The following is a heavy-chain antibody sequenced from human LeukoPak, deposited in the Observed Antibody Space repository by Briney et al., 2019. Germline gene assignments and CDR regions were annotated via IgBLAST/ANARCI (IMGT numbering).Heavy chain of an antibody. V-gene: IGHV4-59*08. Sequence: SETLSLTCTVSGGSISSYFWSWIRQPPGKGLEWIGYIYYTGSTNYNPSLKSRVTISVDTSKNQFSLKLSYVNAADTAVYYCARYISSGLDYWGQGTLVTVSS. CDR3: ARYISSGLDY. CDR2: IYYTGST. D-gene: IGHD6-6*01. CDR1: GGSISSYF. J-gene: IGHJ4*02.